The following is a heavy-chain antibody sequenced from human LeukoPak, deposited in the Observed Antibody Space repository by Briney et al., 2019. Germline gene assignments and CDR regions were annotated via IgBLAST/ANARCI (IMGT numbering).Heavy chain of an antibody. CDR1: GGTFSSYA. J-gene: IGHJ1*01. Sequence: SVKVSCKASGGTFSSYAISWVRQAPGQGLEWMGRIIPIFGTANYAQKFQGRVTITTDESTSTAYMELSSLRSEDTAAYYCAITRDIVVVVAAPNFQHWGQGTLVTVSS. D-gene: IGHD2-15*01. V-gene: IGHV1-69*05. CDR3: AITRDIVVVVAAPNFQH. CDR2: IIPIFGTA.